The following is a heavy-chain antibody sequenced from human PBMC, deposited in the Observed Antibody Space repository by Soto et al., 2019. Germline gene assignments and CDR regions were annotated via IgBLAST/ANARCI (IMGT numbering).Heavy chain of an antibody. Sequence: QVQLQESGPGLVKPSQTLSLTCTVSGGSISSGGYYWSWIRQHPGKGLEWIGYIYYSGSTYYNPSLKSRVTISVDTFKNQFSLKLSSVTAADTAVYYCARIGITGTTGRGRAAFDIWGQGTMVTVSS. CDR1: GGSISSGGYY. CDR2: IYYSGST. J-gene: IGHJ3*02. CDR3: ARIGITGTTGRGRAAFDI. D-gene: IGHD1-7*01. V-gene: IGHV4-31*03.